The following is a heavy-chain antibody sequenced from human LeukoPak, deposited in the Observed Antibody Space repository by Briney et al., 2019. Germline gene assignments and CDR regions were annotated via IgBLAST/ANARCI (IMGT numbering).Heavy chain of an antibody. J-gene: IGHJ4*02. CDR2: INHSGST. CDR3: ARGRVGWDLDY. V-gene: IGHV4-34*01. Sequence: PSETLSLTCAVYGGSFSGYYWSWIRQPPGKGLERIGEINHSGSTNYNPSLKSRVTISVDTSKNQFSLKLSSVTAADTAVYYCARGRVGWDLDYWGQGTLVTVSS. D-gene: IGHD6-19*01. CDR1: GGSFSGYY.